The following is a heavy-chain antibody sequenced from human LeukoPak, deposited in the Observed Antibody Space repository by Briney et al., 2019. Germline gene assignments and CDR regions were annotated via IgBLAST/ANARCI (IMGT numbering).Heavy chain of an antibody. CDR1: GFTFSSYA. J-gene: IGHJ4*02. V-gene: IGHV3-23*01. Sequence: GGSLRLSCAASGFTFSSYAMSWVRQAPGKGLEWVSAISGSGGSTYYADSVKGRFTISRDNSKNTLHLQMNSLRAEDTAVYYCARGSRTIELGDDYWGQGTLVTVSS. CDR2: ISGSGGST. CDR3: ARGSRTIELGDDY. D-gene: IGHD5-24*01.